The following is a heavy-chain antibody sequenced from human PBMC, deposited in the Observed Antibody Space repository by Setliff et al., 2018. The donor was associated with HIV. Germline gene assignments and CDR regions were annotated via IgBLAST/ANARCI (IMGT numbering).Heavy chain of an antibody. CDR1: GFSLSTSGMR. V-gene: IGHV2-70*04. Sequence: PTQTLTLTCTFSGFSLSTSGMRVSWIRQPPGEALEWLARIDWDDDKFYSTSLKTRLTISKDTSKNQVVLTMTNMDPVDTATYYCARDSDYYGPYYFDYWGQGTLVTVSS. CDR2: IDWDDDK. J-gene: IGHJ4*02. CDR3: ARDSDYYGPYYFDY. D-gene: IGHD3-10*01.